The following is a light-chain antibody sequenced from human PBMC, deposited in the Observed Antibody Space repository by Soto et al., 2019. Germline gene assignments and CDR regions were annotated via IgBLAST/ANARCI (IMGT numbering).Light chain of an antibody. J-gene: IGKJ2*01. CDR2: AAS. Sequence: DIQMTQSPSSLSASVGDRVTITSRASQSISSYLNWYQQKPGKAPKLLIYAASSLHSGVPSRFSGSGSGTDFTLTISSLQPEDFATYYCQQSYSTPDTFGQGTKLEIK. CDR1: QSISSY. CDR3: QQSYSTPDT. V-gene: IGKV1-39*01.